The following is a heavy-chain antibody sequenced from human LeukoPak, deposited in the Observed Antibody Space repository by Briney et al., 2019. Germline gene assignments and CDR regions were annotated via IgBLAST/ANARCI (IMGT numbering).Heavy chain of an antibody. CDR3: ATATYSGSYQYFDY. D-gene: IGHD1-26*01. CDR2: FDPEDGET. CDR1: GYTLTELS. V-gene: IGHV1-24*01. Sequence: GASVKVSCKVSGYTLTELSMHWVRQGPGTGLGWMGGFDPEDGETIYAQKFQGRVTMSEDTSTDTAYMELSSLRSEDTAVYYCATATYSGSYQYFDYWGQGTLVTVSS. J-gene: IGHJ4*02.